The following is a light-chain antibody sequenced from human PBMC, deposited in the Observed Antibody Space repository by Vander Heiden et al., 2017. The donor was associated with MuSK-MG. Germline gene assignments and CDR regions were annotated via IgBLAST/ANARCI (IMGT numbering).Light chain of an antibody. CDR2: AAS. V-gene: IGKV1-39*01. CDR1: RSISKY. Sequence: DIQMTQSPSSLSASVGDGVTITCRASRSISKYLNWYQQKPGKAPKLLINAASSLQSGVPSRFSGSGSGTDFTLTISRLQSEDFSTYYCQQRDIAPFTFGGGTKLEI. J-gene: IGKJ4*01. CDR3: QQRDIAPFT.